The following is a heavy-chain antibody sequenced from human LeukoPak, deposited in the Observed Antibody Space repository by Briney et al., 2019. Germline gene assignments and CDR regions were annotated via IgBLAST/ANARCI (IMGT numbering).Heavy chain of an antibody. CDR1: GGSISSHY. V-gene: IGHV4-59*11. D-gene: IGHD4-11*01. CDR3: ARDGDGPGFDDYSTI. J-gene: IGHJ4*02. CDR2: IYYSGST. Sequence: PSETLSLTCTVSGGSISSHYWSWIRQPPGKGLEWIGYIYYSGSTNYNPSLKSRVTISVDTSKNQFTLKLSSVTAADTAVYYCARDGDGPGFDDYSTIWGQGTLVTVSS.